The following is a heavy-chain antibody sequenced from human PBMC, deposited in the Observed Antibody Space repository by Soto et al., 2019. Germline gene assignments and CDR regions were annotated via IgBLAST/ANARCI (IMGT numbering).Heavy chain of an antibody. Sequence: QVHLVQSGGEVKKTGASVTVSCKASGYRFVSYAIGWVRQAPGQGLEWVGWISAYNGNTRYAQKLQGRVTMTTDTSTSTAYMELRSLKSDDTAVYYCARERVTLVRGPQNWFDPWGQGTLVTVSS. CDR1: GYRFVSYA. J-gene: IGHJ5*02. D-gene: IGHD3-10*01. V-gene: IGHV1-18*01. CDR3: ARERVTLVRGPQNWFDP. CDR2: ISAYNGNT.